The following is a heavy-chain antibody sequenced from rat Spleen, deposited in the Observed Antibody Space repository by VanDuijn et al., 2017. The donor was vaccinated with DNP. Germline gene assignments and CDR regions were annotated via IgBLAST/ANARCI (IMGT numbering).Heavy chain of an antibody. CDR1: GYSITSNY. J-gene: IGHJ4*01. V-gene: IGHV3-1*01. CDR3: ASVYGGYGAMDA. CDR2: ISYSGST. D-gene: IGHD1-11*01. Sequence: EVQLQESGSGLVKPSQSLSLTCSVTGYSITSNYWGWIRKFPGNKLEYIGHISYSGSTNYNPSLKSRLSITRDTSKNHFLLHLNSVTTEDTATYYCASVYGGYGAMDAWGQGTSVTVSS.